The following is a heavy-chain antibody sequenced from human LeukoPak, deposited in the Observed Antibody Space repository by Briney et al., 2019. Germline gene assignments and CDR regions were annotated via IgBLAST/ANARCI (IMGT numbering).Heavy chain of an antibody. V-gene: IGHV4-31*03. CDR2: IYYSGST. D-gene: IGHD3-10*01. CDR1: GGSISSGGYY. CDR3: ASRFGKLSFIYFDY. Sequence: PSQTQSLTCTVSGGSISSGGYYWSWIRQHPGKGLEWIGYIYYSGSTYYNPSLKSRITISVDTSKNQFSLKLSSVTAADTAVYHCASRFGKLSFIYFDYWGQGTLVTVSS. J-gene: IGHJ4*02.